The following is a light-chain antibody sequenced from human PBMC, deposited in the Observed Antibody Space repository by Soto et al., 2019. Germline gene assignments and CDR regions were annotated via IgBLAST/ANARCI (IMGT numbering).Light chain of an antibody. CDR2: GAS. J-gene: IGKJ2*01. Sequence: EIVLTQSPGTLSLSPGERATLSCRASQSVSSDSLAWYQQKPGQAPSLIIYGASSRATGIPDRFSGSGSGTDFTLTISRLEPEDFAVFYCQHYGGSPPYTFGQGTKLEIK. CDR3: QHYGGSPPYT. CDR1: QSVSSDS. V-gene: IGKV3-20*01.